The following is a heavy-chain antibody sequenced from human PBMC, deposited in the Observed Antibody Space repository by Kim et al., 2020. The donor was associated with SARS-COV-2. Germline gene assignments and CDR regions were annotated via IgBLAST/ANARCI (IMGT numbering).Heavy chain of an antibody. D-gene: IGHD3-10*01. CDR1: GGSFSGYY. CDR3: ARGPPRMVRGARWFDP. J-gene: IGHJ5*02. CDR2: INHSGST. Sequence: SETLSLTCAVYGGSFSGYYWSWIRQPPGKGLEWIGEINHSGSTNYNPSLKSRVTISVDTSKNQFSLKLSSVTAADTAVYYCARGPPRMVRGARWFDPWGQGTLVTVSS. V-gene: IGHV4-34*01.